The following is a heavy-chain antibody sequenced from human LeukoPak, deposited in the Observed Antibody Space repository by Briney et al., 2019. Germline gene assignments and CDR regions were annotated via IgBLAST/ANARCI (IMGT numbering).Heavy chain of an antibody. V-gene: IGHV3-9*01. CDR3: AELGITMIGGV. CDR2: ISWNSGRI. Sequence: SLRLSCAASGFTFYDYAMHWVRPAPGKGLEWVSGISWNSGRIGYADSVKGRFTISRDNAKNSLYLQMNSLRAEDTAVYYCAELGITMIGGVWGKGTTVTISS. D-gene: IGHD3-10*02. J-gene: IGHJ6*04. CDR1: GFTFYDYA.